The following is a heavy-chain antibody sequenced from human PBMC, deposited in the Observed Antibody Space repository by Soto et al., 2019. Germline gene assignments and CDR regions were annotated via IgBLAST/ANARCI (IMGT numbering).Heavy chain of an antibody. CDR3: ARLWFGEFDWFDP. CDR2: IYPGDSDT. J-gene: IGHJ5*02. Sequence: GESLKISCKASEYTFTNYWIAWVRQMPGKGLEWMGIIYPGDSDTRYSPSFQGQVTISADKSISTAYLQWNSLKASDTAIYYCARLWFGEFDWFDPWGQGTLVTVSS. CDR1: EYTFTNYW. D-gene: IGHD3-10*01. V-gene: IGHV5-51*01.